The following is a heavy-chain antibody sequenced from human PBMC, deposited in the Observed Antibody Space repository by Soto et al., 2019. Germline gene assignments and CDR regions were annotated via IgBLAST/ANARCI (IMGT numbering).Heavy chain of an antibody. J-gene: IGHJ5*02. CDR3: ARKLERRSGWFDP. CDR2: IYYSGST. Sequence: SETLSLTCTVSGGSISSGDYYWSWIRQPPGKGLEWIGYIYYSGSTYYNPSLKSRVTISVDTSKNQFSLKLSSVTAADTAVYYCARKLERRSGWFDPWGQGTLVTVSS. D-gene: IGHD1-1*01. V-gene: IGHV4-30-4*01. CDR1: GGSISSGDYY.